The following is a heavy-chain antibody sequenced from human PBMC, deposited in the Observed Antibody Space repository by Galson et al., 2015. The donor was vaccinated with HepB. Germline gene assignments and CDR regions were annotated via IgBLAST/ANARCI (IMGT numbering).Heavy chain of an antibody. CDR2: INAGNGNT. CDR3: ARVVTYCGGDCYSHFDY. D-gene: IGHD2-21*02. V-gene: IGHV1-3*01. CDR1: GYTFTGYA. J-gene: IGHJ4*02. Sequence: SVKVSCKASGYTFTGYAMHWVRQAPGQRLEWMGWINAGNGNTKYSQKFQGRVTITRDTSASTAYMELSSLRSEDTAVYYCARVVTYCGGDCYSHFDYWGQGTLVTVSS.